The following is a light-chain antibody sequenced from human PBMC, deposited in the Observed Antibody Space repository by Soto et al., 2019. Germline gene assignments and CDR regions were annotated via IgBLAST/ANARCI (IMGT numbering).Light chain of an antibody. CDR1: QTISNW. J-gene: IGKJ2*01. Sequence: DIQMTQSPSTLSASVGDRVTITCRASQTISNWLAWYQQKPGRAPKLLIYKASNLESGVPSRFSGSGSGTEFTLTISSLQPDDTASYYCQQYNSSFGHGTKVDIK. CDR2: KAS. V-gene: IGKV1-5*03. CDR3: QQYNSS.